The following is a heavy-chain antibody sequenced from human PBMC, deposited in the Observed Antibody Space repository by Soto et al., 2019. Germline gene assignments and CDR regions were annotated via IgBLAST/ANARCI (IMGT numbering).Heavy chain of an antibody. CDR3: ARGEYYGSGNYFDY. CDR1: GGSISSGGHY. J-gene: IGHJ4*02. CDR2: IYYSGST. Sequence: PSETLSLTCTVSGGSISSGGHYWSWIRQHPGKGLEWIGYIYYSGSTYYNPSLKSRVTISVDTSKNQFSLKLSSVTAADTAVYYCARGEYYGSGNYFDYWGQGTLVTVSS. V-gene: IGHV4-31*03. D-gene: IGHD3-10*01.